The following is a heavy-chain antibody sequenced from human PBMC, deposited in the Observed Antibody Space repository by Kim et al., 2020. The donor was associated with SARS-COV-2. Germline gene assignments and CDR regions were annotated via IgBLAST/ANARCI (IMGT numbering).Heavy chain of an antibody. J-gene: IGHJ4*02. D-gene: IGHD3-10*01. V-gene: IGHV1-46*01. CDR2: INPSGGST. Sequence: ASVKVSCKASGYTFTSYYMHWVRQAPGQGLEWMGIINPSGGSTSYAQKFQGRVTMTRDTSTSTVYMELSSLRAEDTAVYYCAGDQYGSWSYYSHRNTDDYGGQGTLVAVSS. CDR1: GYTFTSYY. CDR3: AGDQYGSWSYYSHRNTDDY.